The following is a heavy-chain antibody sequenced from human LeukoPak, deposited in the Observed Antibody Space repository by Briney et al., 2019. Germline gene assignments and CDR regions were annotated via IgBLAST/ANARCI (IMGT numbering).Heavy chain of an antibody. CDR2: IYYSGST. J-gene: IGHJ4*02. CDR3: ARGLYDILTGYYVFDY. Sequence: SETLSLTCTVSGGSISSYYWSWIRQPPGKGLEWIGYIYYSGSTNYNPSLKSRVTISVDTSKNQFSLKLSSVTAADPAVYYCARGLYDILTGYYVFDYWGQGTLVTVSS. V-gene: IGHV4-59*01. CDR1: GGSISSYY. D-gene: IGHD3-9*01.